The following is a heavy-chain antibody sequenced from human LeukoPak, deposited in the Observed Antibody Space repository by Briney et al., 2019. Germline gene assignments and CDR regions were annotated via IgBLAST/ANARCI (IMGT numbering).Heavy chain of an antibody. V-gene: IGHV4-34*01. J-gene: IGHJ5*02. CDR3: VRGRYCSSASCYDWFDP. Sequence: SETLSLTCAVYNGSFGGYHWNWIRRPPGKRLEWIGEITYGGATNYNPSLMSRVTMSVDTSKKQFSLKLTSLTAADTAVYYCVRGRYCSSASCYDWFDPWGPGTHVSVSS. D-gene: IGHD2-2*01. CDR2: ITYGGAT. CDR1: NGSFGGYH.